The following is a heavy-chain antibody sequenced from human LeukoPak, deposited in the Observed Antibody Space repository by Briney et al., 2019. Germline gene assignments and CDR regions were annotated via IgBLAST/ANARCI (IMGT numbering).Heavy chain of an antibody. CDR1: GFTFTSSA. Sequence: SVKVSCKASGFTFTSSAVQWVRQARGQRLEWIGWIVVGSGNTNYAQKFQERVIITRDMSTRTAYMELSSLRSEDTAVYYCAAVYDSSGSPVDYWGQGTLVTVSS. CDR3: AAVYDSSGSPVDY. D-gene: IGHD3-22*01. V-gene: IGHV1-58*01. CDR2: IVVGSGNT. J-gene: IGHJ4*02.